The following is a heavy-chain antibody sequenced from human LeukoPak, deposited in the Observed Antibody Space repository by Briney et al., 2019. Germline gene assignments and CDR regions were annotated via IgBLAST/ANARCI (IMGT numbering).Heavy chain of an antibody. J-gene: IGHJ4*02. CDR2: INPSGIT. D-gene: IGHD3-10*01. Sequence: PETLSLTCVVYGGSFSGYYWGWIRQPPGKGLEWIGDINPSGITNYNQSLKSRVTISADTPKNQFSLRLSSVTAADTAVYYCARGSRWSGEKVGYFDRWGQGNLVTVSS. CDR1: GGSFSGYY. CDR3: ARGSRWSGEKVGYFDR. V-gene: IGHV4-34*01.